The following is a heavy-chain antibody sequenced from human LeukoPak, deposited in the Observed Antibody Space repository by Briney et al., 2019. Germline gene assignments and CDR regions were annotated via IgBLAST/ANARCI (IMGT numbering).Heavy chain of an antibody. CDR2: IYYSGST. CDR1: GGSIRSSSYY. J-gene: IGHJ4*02. V-gene: IGHV4-39*01. D-gene: IGHD6-19*01. CDR3: AGQVVAVAGTGYFDY. Sequence: PSETLSLTFIVSGGSIRSSSYYWGWIRQPPGEGLEWIGSIYYSGSTYYNASLKSRGTISVDTSKNQFSLKLNSVTAADTAVYFCAGQVVAVAGTGYFDYWGQGTLVTVSS.